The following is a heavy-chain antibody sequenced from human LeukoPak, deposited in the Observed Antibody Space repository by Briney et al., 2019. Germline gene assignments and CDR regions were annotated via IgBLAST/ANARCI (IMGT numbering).Heavy chain of an antibody. J-gene: IGHJ1*01. D-gene: IGHD2-8*01. V-gene: IGHV3-48*03. Sequence: PGGSLRLSCAASGFIFRNYDMNWVRQAPGKGLEWVSYISGSGTTGYSADSVKGRFTISRDNAKNSLYLQMNSLRAEDTAVYYCAREDSGTSAEYFQHWGQGTLVSVSS. CDR3: AREDSGTSAEYFQH. CDR1: GFIFRNYD. CDR2: ISGSGTTG.